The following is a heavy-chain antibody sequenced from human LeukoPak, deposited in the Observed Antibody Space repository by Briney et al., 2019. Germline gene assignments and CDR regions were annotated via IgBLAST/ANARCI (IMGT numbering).Heavy chain of an antibody. CDR1: GGSIGTYY. V-gene: IGHV4-59*01. CDR2: IYYSGST. J-gene: IGHJ6*02. CDR3: ARGQYSSNPYYYGMDV. Sequence: SETLSLTCSVSGGSIGTYYWSWIRQPPGKGLEWIAYIYYSGSTDYNPSLKSRVTISVDTSKNQFSLKLSSVTAADTAVYYCARGQYSSNPYYYGMDVWGQGTTVTVSS. D-gene: IGHD6-13*01.